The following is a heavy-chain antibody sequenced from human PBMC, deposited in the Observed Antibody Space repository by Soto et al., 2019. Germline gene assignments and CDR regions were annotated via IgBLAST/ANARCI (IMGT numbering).Heavy chain of an antibody. J-gene: IGHJ6*02. V-gene: IGHV4-61*01. CDR3: ARDCYIIGGMDV. Sequence: SETLSLTCTVSGGSVSSGSYYWSWIRQPPGKGLEWIGYIYYSGSTNYNPSLKSRVTISVDTSKNQFSLKLSSVTAADTAVYYCARDCYIIGGMDVWGQGTTVTVSS. D-gene: IGHD2-21*02. CDR1: GGSVSSGSYY. CDR2: IYYSGST.